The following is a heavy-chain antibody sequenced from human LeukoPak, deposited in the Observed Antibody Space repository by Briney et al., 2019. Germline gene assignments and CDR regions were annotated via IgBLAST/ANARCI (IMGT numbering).Heavy chain of an antibody. V-gene: IGHV3-21*01. CDR3: ARDGPQTLFDY. J-gene: IGHJ4*02. CDR1: GFTFSSYS. Sequence: GGSLRLSCAASGFTFSSYSMSWVRQAPGKGLEWVSSISSSSIYIYHADSVKGRFTISRDNAKNSLYLQMNSLRAEDTAVYHCARDGPQTLFDYWGQGTLVTVSS. CDR2: ISSSSIYI.